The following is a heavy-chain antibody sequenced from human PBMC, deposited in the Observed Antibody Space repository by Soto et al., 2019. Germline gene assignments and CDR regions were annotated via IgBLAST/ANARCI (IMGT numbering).Heavy chain of an antibody. Sequence: EVQLLESGGGLVQPGGSLRLSCAASGFTFSNYAMSWVRQAPGKGLEWVSTISGAGGTTFYADSVKGRFTISRDNSKSTLSLQLNSLRAEDTVIYYCAKDHGTYASVGGDYWGQGTLVTVSS. CDR3: AKDHGTYASVGGDY. D-gene: IGHD1-26*01. CDR1: GFTFSNYA. CDR2: ISGAGGTT. V-gene: IGHV3-23*01. J-gene: IGHJ4*02.